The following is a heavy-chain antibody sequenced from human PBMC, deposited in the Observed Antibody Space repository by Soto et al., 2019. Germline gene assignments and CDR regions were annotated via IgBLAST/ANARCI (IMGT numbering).Heavy chain of an antibody. V-gene: IGHV4-4*01. CDR3: GRWLGTSYGMDV. J-gene: IGHJ6*02. Sequence: QVQLQESGPGLVESSGTLSLTCAVSGGSISSTNWWSWVRQSPGKGLEWIGEIYHNGSPDYNPSLKSRVTISVDKSKNHFSLKLTSVTAADTAVYCCGRWLGTSYGMDVWGQGTAVNVSS. CDR1: GGSISSTNW. D-gene: IGHD6-19*01. CDR2: IYHNGSP.